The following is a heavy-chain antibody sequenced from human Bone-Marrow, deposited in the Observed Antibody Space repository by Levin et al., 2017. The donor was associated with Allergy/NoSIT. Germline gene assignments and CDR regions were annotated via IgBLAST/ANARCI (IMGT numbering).Heavy chain of an antibody. CDR3: ARVDFWSGYSLYYYYYMDA. V-gene: IGHV3-11*06. CDR1: GFTFSQFY. J-gene: IGHJ6*03. D-gene: IGHD3-3*01. Sequence: GESLKISCAASGFTFSQFYMSWIRQAPGKGLEWVSYISSASTYTNYADSVKGRFPISRDNAKNSVFLQMNSLRAEDTAVYYCARVDFWSGYSLYYYYYMDAWGKGTTVTVSS. CDR2: ISSASTYT.